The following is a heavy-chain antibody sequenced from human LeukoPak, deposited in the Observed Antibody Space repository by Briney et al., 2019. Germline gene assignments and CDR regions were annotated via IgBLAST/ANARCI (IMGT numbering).Heavy chain of an antibody. D-gene: IGHD2-2*01. Sequence: SETLSLTCTVSGGSISSYYWSWIRQPPGKGLEWIGYIYHSGSTYYNPSLKSRVTISVDRSKNQFSLKLSSVTAADTAVYYCARDRRDQLLGFDPWGQGTLVTVSS. CDR3: ARDRRDQLLGFDP. CDR1: GGSISSYY. V-gene: IGHV4-59*12. CDR2: IYHSGST. J-gene: IGHJ5*02.